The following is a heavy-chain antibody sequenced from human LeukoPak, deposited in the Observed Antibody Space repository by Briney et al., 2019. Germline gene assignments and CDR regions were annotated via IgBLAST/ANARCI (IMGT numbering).Heavy chain of an antibody. CDR3: TTPRGILTGSYDAFHI. CDR2: IDPEDGEI. Sequence: ASVKVSCKVSGYXLTELSIHWVRQAPGKGLEWMGGIDPEDGEIIYAQKFQGRVTMTEDTSTDTAYMDLSSPRSEDTAVYYCTTPRGILTGSYDAFHIWGQGTMVTVSS. D-gene: IGHD3-9*01. V-gene: IGHV1-24*01. CDR1: GYXLTELS. J-gene: IGHJ3*02.